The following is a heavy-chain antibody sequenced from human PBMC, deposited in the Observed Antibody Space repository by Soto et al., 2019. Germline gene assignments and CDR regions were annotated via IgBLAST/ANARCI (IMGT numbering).Heavy chain of an antibody. CDR3: ARTRITIFGVVLQSRVFDY. CDR2: ISAYNGNT. Sequence: ASVKVSCKASGYTFTSYGISWVRQAPGQGLEWMGWISAYNGNTNHAQKLQGRVTMTTDTSTSTAYMELRSLRSDDTAVYYCARTRITIFGVVLQSRVFDYWGQGTLVTVSS. J-gene: IGHJ4*02. V-gene: IGHV1-18*01. D-gene: IGHD3-3*01. CDR1: GYTFTSYG.